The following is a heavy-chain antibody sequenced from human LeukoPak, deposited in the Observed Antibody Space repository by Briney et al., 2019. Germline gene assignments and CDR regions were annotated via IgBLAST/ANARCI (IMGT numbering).Heavy chain of an antibody. D-gene: IGHD3-22*01. CDR2: ISDGGSTT. V-gene: IGHV3-74*01. Sequence: GGSLRLSCAASGFTFSSYAMHWVRQAPGKGLVWVSRISDGGSTTTYADSVKGRFTISRDNAKNTLYLQMNGLRAEDTAVYYCSRSAYYDGSGNYYDYWGQRTMVTVSS. CDR3: SRSAYYDGSGNYYDY. CDR1: GFTFSSYA. J-gene: IGHJ4*02.